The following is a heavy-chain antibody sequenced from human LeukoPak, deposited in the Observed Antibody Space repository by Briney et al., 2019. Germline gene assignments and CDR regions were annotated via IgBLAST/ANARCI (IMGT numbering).Heavy chain of an antibody. CDR3: ARGERLGPDF. CDR1: GDSIIGYY. D-gene: IGHD1-1*01. Sequence: SETLSLTCTVSGDSIIGYYWSWIRQPPGKGLECIGYIHYSGSTNYNPSLQSRVTISVDTSRSHFSLKLSSATAADTAVYYCARGERLGPDFWGQGTLVTVSS. V-gene: IGHV4-59*01. J-gene: IGHJ4*02. CDR2: IHYSGST.